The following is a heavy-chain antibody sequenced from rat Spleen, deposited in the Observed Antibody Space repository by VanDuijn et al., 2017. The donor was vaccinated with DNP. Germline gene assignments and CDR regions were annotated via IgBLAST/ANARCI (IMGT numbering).Heavy chain of an antibody. J-gene: IGHJ2*01. Sequence: EVQLVESGGGLVQPGNSLKLSCAASGFTFSDYAMAWVRQSPKKGLEWVAAIFYDDSRTYYRDSVKGRFTISRDNTKSTLYLQMNSLRSEDTATYYCARQSYSSYGFDYWGQGVMVTVSS. CDR3: ARQSYSSYGFDY. V-gene: IGHV5-17*01. CDR2: IFYDDSRT. CDR1: GFTFSDYA. D-gene: IGHD1-2*01.